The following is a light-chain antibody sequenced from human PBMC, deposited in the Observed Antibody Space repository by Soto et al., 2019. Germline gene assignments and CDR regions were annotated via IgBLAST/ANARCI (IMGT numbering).Light chain of an antibody. CDR1: QSISSW. CDR3: QQYNSYSTWT. Sequence: DIQMTQSPSTLSASVGDRFTITCRASQSISSWLAWYQQKPGKAPKLLIYDASSLESGVPSRFSGSGSGTEFTLTISSLQPDDFATYYCQQYNSYSTWTFGQGTTVDIK. J-gene: IGKJ1*01. CDR2: DAS. V-gene: IGKV1-5*01.